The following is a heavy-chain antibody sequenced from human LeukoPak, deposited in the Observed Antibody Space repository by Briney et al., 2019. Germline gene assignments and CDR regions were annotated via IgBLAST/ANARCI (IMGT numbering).Heavy chain of an antibody. D-gene: IGHD6-13*01. CDR3: ARGRDSSNERRVWFDP. V-gene: IGHV4-34*01. CDR1: GGSFSGYY. CDR2: INHSGST. J-gene: IGHJ5*02. Sequence: SETLSLTCAVYGGSFSGYYWSWIRQPPGKGLEWIGEINHSGSTNYNPSLKSRVTISVDTSKNQFSLKLSSVTAADTAVYYCARGRDSSNERRVWFDPWGQGTLVTVSS.